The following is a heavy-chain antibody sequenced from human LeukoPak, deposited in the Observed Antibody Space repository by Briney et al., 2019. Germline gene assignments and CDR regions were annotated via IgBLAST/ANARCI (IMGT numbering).Heavy chain of an antibody. CDR3: ARGFKQQLVLYYYYYMDV. CDR2: IYTSGST. Sequence: SETLSLTCTVSGGSISSYYWSWIRQPAGKGLEWIGRIYTSGSTNYNPSLKSRVTMSVDTSKNQFSLKLSSVTAADTAVYYCARGFKQQLVLYYYYYMDVWGKGTTVTISS. J-gene: IGHJ6*03. CDR1: GGSISSYY. D-gene: IGHD6-13*01. V-gene: IGHV4-4*07.